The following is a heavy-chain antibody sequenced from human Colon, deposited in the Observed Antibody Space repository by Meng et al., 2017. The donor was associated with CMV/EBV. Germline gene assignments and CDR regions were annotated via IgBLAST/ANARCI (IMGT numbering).Heavy chain of an antibody. CDR1: GFTFDDYA. CDR3: ARGRGRGYGMDV. J-gene: IGHJ6*02. Sequence: GGSLRLSCAASGFTFDDYAMHWVRQAPGKGLEWVSGISWNSGSIGYADSVKGRFTISRDNAKNSLYLQMNSLRAEDTAIYYCARGRGRGYGMDVWGQGTTVTVSS. D-gene: IGHD3-10*01. CDR2: ISWNSGSI. V-gene: IGHV3-9*01.